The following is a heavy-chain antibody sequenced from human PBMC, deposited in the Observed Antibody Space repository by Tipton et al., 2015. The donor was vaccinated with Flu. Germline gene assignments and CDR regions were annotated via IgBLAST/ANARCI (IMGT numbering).Heavy chain of an antibody. J-gene: IGHJ4*02. CDR1: GFTFRNYG. D-gene: IGHD3-16*01. CDR2: IQYDGSNR. V-gene: IGHV3-30*02. Sequence: SLRLSCAVSGFTFRNYGIHRVRQAPGKGLEWVAFIQYDGSNRYYLDSVKGRFTIFRDNSNDTVYLQMNSLRAEDTALYYCARDMSYFDHWGQGTLVTVSS. CDR3: ARDMSYFDH.